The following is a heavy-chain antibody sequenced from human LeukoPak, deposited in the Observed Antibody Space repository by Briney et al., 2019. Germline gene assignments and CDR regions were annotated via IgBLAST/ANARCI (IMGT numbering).Heavy chain of an antibody. CDR2: INHSGGT. CDR3: ARGLPGYSNGDDAFNV. D-gene: IGHD6-19*01. V-gene: IGHV4-34*01. Sequence: SETLSLTCAVYGGSFSGYYWTWIRQPPGKGLEWIGEINHSGGTNYNPSLKSRVTISVDTSKNQFSLKLSSVTAADTAVYYCARGLPGYSNGDDAFNVWGRGTMVTVSS. J-gene: IGHJ3*01. CDR1: GGSFSGYY.